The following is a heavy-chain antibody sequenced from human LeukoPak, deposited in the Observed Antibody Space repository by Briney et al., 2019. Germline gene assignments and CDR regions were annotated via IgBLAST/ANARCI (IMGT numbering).Heavy chain of an antibody. CDR2: LRSYGSDK. CDR3: VRDRDWAFDY. Sequence: GGSLRLSCGASGFTFTSYGMHWAPQAPGKGLEWVTFLRSYGSDKYYADPVKGRFTFSRDNSKNTVYLQMNSLRPEDTAVYYCVRDRDWAFDYWGQGSLVTVSS. J-gene: IGHJ4*02. D-gene: IGHD2-21*02. CDR1: GFTFTSYG. V-gene: IGHV3-30*02.